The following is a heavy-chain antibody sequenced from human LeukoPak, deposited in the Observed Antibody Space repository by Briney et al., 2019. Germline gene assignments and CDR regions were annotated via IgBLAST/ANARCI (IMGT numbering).Heavy chain of an antibody. J-gene: IGHJ3*02. CDR2: ISSSSSTI. D-gene: IGHD3-16*01. CDR3: ARSPYDDAFDI. Sequence: GGSLRLSCAASGYTFSSYSKNWVRQAPGKGLKWVSYISSSSSTIYYADSVKGRFTISRDNAKNSLYLQMNSLRAEDTAVYYCARSPYDDAFDIWGQGTMVTVSS. CDR1: GYTFSSYS. V-gene: IGHV3-48*04.